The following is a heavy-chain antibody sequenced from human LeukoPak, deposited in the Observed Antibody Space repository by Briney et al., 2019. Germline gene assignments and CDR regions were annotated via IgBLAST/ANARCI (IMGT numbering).Heavy chain of an antibody. CDR3: AKNNGWFHLAQ. CDR1: GFIFSSYW. V-gene: IGHV3-7*03. CDR2: IKQDGTEK. J-gene: IGHJ4*02. D-gene: IGHD6-19*01. Sequence: GGSLRLSCAASGFIFSSYWMHWVRQAPGKGLQWVANIKQDGTEKYYVDSVKGRFTISRDNTNNALYLQMNSLRVEDTAVYYCAKNNGWFHLAQWGQGTLVTVSS.